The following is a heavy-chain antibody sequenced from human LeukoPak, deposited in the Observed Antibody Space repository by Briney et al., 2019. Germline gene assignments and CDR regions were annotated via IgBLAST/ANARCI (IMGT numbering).Heavy chain of an antibody. Sequence: GGSLRLSCAASGFTVSSNYMSWVRQAPGQGLEWVSVIYSGGSTYYADSVKGRFTISRDNSKNTLYLQMNSLRAEDTAVYYCARDLAAAGPTGAYYYYGMDVWGQGTTVTVSS. CDR3: ARDLAAAGPTGAYYYYGMDV. CDR2: IYSGGST. V-gene: IGHV3-66*01. CDR1: GFTVSSNY. J-gene: IGHJ6*02. D-gene: IGHD6-13*01.